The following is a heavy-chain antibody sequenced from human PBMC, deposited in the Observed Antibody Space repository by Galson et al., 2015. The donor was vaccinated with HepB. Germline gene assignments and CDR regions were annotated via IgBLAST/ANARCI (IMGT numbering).Heavy chain of an antibody. CDR2: ITTSGGGT. D-gene: IGHD3-16*01. CDR3: VWGQRSFDY. CDR1: GFTFSTYG. J-gene: IGHJ4*02. Sequence: SLRLSCAASGFTFSTYGMTWVRQAPGKGLEWVSGITTSGGGTYYADSVKGRFTISRDNSKNTLYLQMNSLRVEDTAVYYCVWGQRSFDYWGQGTLVTVSS. V-gene: IGHV3-23*01.